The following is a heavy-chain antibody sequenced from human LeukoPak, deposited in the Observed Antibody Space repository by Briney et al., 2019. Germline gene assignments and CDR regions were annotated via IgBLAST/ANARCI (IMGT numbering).Heavy chain of an antibody. CDR1: GFTFSNYA. CDR3: TKGTIWLPFDY. CDR2: ISCSGGSK. J-gene: IGHJ4*02. V-gene: IGHV3-23*01. D-gene: IGHD5-18*01. Sequence: GGTLRLSCAASGFTFSNYAMSWARQAPGKGLVGVLDISCSGGSKYYADSVKGRFTISRDNSKHTLYLQMNSLRAEDTAVYYCTKGTIWLPFDYWGQGTLLTVSS.